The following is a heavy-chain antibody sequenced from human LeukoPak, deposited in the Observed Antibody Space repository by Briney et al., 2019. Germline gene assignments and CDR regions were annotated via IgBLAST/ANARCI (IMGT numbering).Heavy chain of an antibody. D-gene: IGHD3-9*01. J-gene: IGHJ4*02. CDR2: IYYSGST. V-gene: IGHV4-30-4*01. CDR3: ARDRYFIGFDY. CDR1: GGSISTYY. Sequence: SETLSLTCSVSGGSISTYYWNWFRQPPGKGLEWIGYIYYSGSTYYNPSLKSRVSISLDTSKNQFSLKLSSVTAADTAVYYCARDRYFIGFDYWGQGTLVTVSS.